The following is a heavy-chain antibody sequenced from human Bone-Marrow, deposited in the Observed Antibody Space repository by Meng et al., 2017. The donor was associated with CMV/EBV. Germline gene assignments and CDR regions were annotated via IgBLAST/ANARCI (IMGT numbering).Heavy chain of an antibody. Sequence: SVKVSCKASGYTFTGYYMHWVRQAPGQGLEWMGWINPNSGGTNYAQKFQGRVTMTRDTSISTAYMELSRLRSDDTAVYYCARGEGCSGGSCYSGNDYFDYWGQGMLVTVSS. CDR1: GYTFTGYY. J-gene: IGHJ4*02. CDR2: INPNSGGT. V-gene: IGHV1-2*02. CDR3: ARGEGCSGGSCYSGNDYFDY. D-gene: IGHD2-15*01.